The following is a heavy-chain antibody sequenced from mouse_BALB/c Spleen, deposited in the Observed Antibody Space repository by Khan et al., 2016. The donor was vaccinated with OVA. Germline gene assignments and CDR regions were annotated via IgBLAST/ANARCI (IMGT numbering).Heavy chain of an antibody. V-gene: IGHV3-6*02. CDR3: ARDEGYYYGDYFDY. D-gene: IGHD1-1*01. Sequence: EVQLQESGPGLVKPSQSLSLTCSVTGYLITSGCYWNWIRQFPGKKLEWMGHISYDGNKNYNPSLKNRISITRDTSKNQFFLRLNSVTTEDTATYSCARDEGYYYGDYFDYWGQGTTLTVSS. CDR2: ISYDGNK. J-gene: IGHJ2*01. CDR1: GYLITSGCY.